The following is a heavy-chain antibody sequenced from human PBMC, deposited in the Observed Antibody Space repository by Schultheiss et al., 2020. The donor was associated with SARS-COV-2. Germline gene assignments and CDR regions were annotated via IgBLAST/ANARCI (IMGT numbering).Heavy chain of an antibody. V-gene: IGHV4-30-4*01. CDR1: GGSISSGDYY. CDR3: ARLDTGKAGFDN. J-gene: IGHJ4*02. CDR2: IYYSGST. Sequence: SETLSLTCTVSGGSISSGDYYWSWIRQPPGKGLEWIGYIYYSGSTYYNPSLKSRVTISVDTSKNQFSLKLSSVTAADTAVYFCARLDTGKAGFDNWGQGTLVTVSS. D-gene: IGHD5-18*01.